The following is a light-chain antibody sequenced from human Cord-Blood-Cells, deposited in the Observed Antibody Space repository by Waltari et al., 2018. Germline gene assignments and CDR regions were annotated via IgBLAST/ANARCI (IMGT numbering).Light chain of an antibody. CDR2: GGS. Sequence: EIVMTQSPATLSVSPGERATLSCRASQSVSSNLAWYQQKPGQAPRLLIYGGSTRATGIPARFSGSWSGTEFNLTISSLQSEDFAVYYCQQYNNWPPWTVGQGTKVEIK. CDR3: QQYNNWPPWT. CDR1: QSVSSN. J-gene: IGKJ1*01. V-gene: IGKV3-15*01.